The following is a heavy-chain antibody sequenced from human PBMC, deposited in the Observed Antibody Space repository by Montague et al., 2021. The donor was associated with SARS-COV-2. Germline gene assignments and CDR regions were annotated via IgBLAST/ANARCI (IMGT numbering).Heavy chain of an antibody. D-gene: IGHD6-13*01. V-gene: IGHV3-9*01. Sequence: SLRLSCAVSGFTFDDYAMHWVRQAPGKGLEWVAGISWNGGRLGYADSVKGRFTISRDNAKNSLYLQMNSLRPEDTALYYCAKDTGAAAGTLGYCDYWGQGTLSPSPQ. CDR1: GFTFDDYA. J-gene: IGHJ4*02. CDR3: AKDTGAAAGTLGYCDY. CDR2: ISWNGGRL.